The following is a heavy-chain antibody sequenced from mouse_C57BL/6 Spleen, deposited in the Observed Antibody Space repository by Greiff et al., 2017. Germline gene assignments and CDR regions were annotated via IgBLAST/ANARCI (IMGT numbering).Heavy chain of an antibody. V-gene: IGHV1-53*01. CDR2: INPSNGGT. CDR1: GYTFTSYW. J-gene: IGHJ4*01. D-gene: IGHD2-13*01. CDR3: ATIYYGVYYAMDY. Sequence: QVQLQQPGTELVKPGASVKLSCKASGYTFTSYWMHWVKQRPGPGLEWIGNINPSNGGTNYNEKFKSKATLTVDKSSSTAYMQLSSLTSEYSAVYYCATIYYGVYYAMDYWGQGTSVTVSS.